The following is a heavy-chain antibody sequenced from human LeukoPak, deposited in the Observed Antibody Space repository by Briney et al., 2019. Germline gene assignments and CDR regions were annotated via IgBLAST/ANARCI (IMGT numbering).Heavy chain of an antibody. CDR3: AKEEDYDFWSGYYYFDY. CDR2: ISGSGGST. V-gene: IGHV3-23*01. D-gene: IGHD3-3*01. Sequence: GGSLRLSCAASGFTFSSYAMSWVRQAPGKGLEWASGISGSGGSTYYADSVKGRFTISRDNSKNTLYLQMNSLRAEDTAVYYCAKEEDYDFWSGYYYFDYWGQGTLVTVSS. CDR1: GFTFSSYA. J-gene: IGHJ4*02.